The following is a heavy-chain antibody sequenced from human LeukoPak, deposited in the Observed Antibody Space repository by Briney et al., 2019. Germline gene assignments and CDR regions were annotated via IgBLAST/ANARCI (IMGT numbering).Heavy chain of an antibody. CDR2: IYYSGST. J-gene: IGHJ4*02. V-gene: IGHV4-59*08. Sequence: SETLSLTCTVSGGSISSYYWSWIRQPPGKGLEWIGYIYYSGSTNYNPSLKSRVTISVDTSKNQFSLKLSSVTAADTAVYYCARGTYYYGSSGYYYVLDYWGQGTLVTVSS. D-gene: IGHD3-22*01. CDR1: GGSISSYY. CDR3: ARGTYYYGSSGYYYVLDY.